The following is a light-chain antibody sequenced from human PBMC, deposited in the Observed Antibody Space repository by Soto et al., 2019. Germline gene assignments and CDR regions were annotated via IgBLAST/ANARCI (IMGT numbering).Light chain of an antibody. J-gene: IGLJ1*01. CDR2: EVS. V-gene: IGLV2-8*01. CDR3: SSYAGSNSPFV. Sequence: QSALTQPPSASGSPGQSVAISCTGTSSDVGGYNYVSWYQQHPGKAPKLMIYEVSKRPSGVPDRFSGSKSGNTASLTVSGLQAEDEADYYCSSYAGSNSPFVXGTGTKVTVL. CDR1: SSDVGGYNY.